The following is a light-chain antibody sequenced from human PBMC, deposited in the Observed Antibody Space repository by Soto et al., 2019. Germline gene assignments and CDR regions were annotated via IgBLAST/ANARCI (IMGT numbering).Light chain of an antibody. J-gene: IGKJ3*01. V-gene: IGKV1-39*01. CDR1: QSIYTY. CDR3: QQYSGTPPLIT. Sequence: DIRMTQSPSSLSASVGDRVTITCRASQSIYTYLSWYQQKPGKAPKLLIYAASILQGGVPTRFSGSGSGTEFTLTISSLQPEDFATYYCQQYSGTPPLITFGPGTKVD. CDR2: AAS.